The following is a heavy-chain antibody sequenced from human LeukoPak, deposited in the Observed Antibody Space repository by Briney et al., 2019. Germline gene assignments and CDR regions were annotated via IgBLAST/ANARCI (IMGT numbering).Heavy chain of an antibody. Sequence: GGSLGLSCAASGFTFSSYAMSWVRQAPGKGLEWVSAISGSGGSTYYADSVKGRFTISRDNSKNTLYLQMNSLRAEDTAVYYCAKFPGDLLDYFDYWGQGTLVTVSS. D-gene: IGHD3-10*01. CDR3: AKFPGDLLDYFDY. V-gene: IGHV3-23*01. J-gene: IGHJ4*02. CDR2: ISGSGGST. CDR1: GFTFSSYA.